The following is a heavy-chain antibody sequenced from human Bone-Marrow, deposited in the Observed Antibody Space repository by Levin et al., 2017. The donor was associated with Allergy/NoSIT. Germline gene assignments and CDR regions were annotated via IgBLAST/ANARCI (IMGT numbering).Heavy chain of an antibody. D-gene: IGHD3-22*01. V-gene: IGHV3-49*04. J-gene: IGHJ4*02. CDR2: IRSKAYGGTT. CDR3: TRSYYYDSSGYYGGWRF. Sequence: GGSLRLSCTASGFTFGDYAMSWVRQAPGKGLEWVGFIRSKAYGGTTEYAASVKGRFTISRDDSKSIAYLQMNSLKTEDTAVYYCTRSYYYDSSGYYGGWRFWGQGTLVTVSS. CDR1: GFTFGDYA.